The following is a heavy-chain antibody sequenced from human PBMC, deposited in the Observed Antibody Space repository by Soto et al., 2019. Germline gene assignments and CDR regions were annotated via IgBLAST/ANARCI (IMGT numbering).Heavy chain of an antibody. J-gene: IGHJ6*02. CDR2: IYPGDSDT. D-gene: IGHD6-13*01. V-gene: IGHV5-51*01. Sequence: PGESLKISCKGSGYSFTSYWSGWGRQMPGKGLEWMGIIYPGDSDTRYSPSFQGQVTISADKSISTAYLQWSSLKASDTAMYYCARTSAAGKYYYGMDVWGQGTTVTVSS. CDR3: ARTSAAGKYYYGMDV. CDR1: GYSFTSYW.